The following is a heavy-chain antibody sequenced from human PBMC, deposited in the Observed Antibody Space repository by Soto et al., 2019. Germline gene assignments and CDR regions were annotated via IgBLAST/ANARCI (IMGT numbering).Heavy chain of an antibody. J-gene: IGHJ6*02. V-gene: IGHV3-30*18. CDR2: ILYDGSNK. CDR1: GFTFSNYG. CDR3: AKSRDAYNFYFYYGMDV. Sequence: QVQLVESGGGVVQPGTCLRLSCAASGFTFSNYGMHWVRQTPGKGLEWVALILYDGSNKYYADSVKGRFTISRDNSKNTLYLQVSSLRAEDTAVYYCAKSRDAYNFYFYYGMDVWGQGTSVTVSS. D-gene: IGHD1-1*01.